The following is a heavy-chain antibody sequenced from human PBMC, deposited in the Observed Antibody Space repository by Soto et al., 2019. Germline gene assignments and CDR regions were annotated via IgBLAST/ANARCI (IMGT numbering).Heavy chain of an antibody. CDR3: ARVGYDGEYFDY. Sequence: PSETLSLTCAVSGGSISSGGYSWSCIRQPPGKGLEWIGYIYHSGSTYYNPSLKSRVTISVDRSKNQFSLKLSSETAADTAVYYCARVGYDGEYFDYWGQGTLVTVSS. D-gene: IGHD3-22*01. J-gene: IGHJ4*02. CDR2: IYHSGST. V-gene: IGHV4-30-2*01. CDR1: GGSISSGGYS.